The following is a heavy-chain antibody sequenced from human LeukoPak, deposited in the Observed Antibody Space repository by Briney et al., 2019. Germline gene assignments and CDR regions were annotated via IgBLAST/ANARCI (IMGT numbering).Heavy chain of an antibody. CDR3: ARPDYGDSAPNFQH. D-gene: IGHD4-17*01. CDR2: IYYGGST. CDR1: GGSISSSSYY. J-gene: IGHJ1*01. Sequence: SETLSLTCTVSGGSISSSSYYWGWIRQPPGKGLEWIGSIYYGGSTYYNPSLKSRVTISVDTSKNQFSLKLSSVTAADTAVYYCARPDYGDSAPNFQHWGQGTLVTVSS. V-gene: IGHV4-39*01.